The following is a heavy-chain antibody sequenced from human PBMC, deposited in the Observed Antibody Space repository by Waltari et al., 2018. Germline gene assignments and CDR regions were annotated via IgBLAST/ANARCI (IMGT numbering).Heavy chain of an antibody. CDR2: IYYSGST. CDR1: GFTFSSYE. CDR3: ASETTVTRRGHFDY. J-gene: IGHJ4*02. V-gene: IGHV4-59*05. D-gene: IGHD4-17*01. Sequence: VQLVESGGGLVQPGGSLRLSCAASGFTFSSYEMNWVRQAPGKGLEWIGSIYYSGSTYYNPSLKSRVTISVDTSKNQFSLKLSSVTAADTAVYYCASETTVTRRGHFDYWGQGTLVTVSS.